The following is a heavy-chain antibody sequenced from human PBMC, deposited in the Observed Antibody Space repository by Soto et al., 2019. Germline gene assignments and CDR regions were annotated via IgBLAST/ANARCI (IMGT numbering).Heavy chain of an antibody. CDR3: PLEV. Sequence: EVQLGESGGGLVKPGGSLRLSCAASGFTFSSYSMNWVRQAPGKGLEWVSSINSSSSYIYYADSVKGRFTIPRDNAKNSLYLPLNSMRAEDTADCAPPLEVWGHGTTVNVSS. CDR1: GFTFSSYS. CDR2: INSSSSYI. J-gene: IGHJ6*02. V-gene: IGHV3-21*01.